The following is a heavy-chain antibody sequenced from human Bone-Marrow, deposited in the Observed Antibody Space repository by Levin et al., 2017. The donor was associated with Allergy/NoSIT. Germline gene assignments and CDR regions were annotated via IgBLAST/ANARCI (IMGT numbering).Heavy chain of an antibody. D-gene: IGHD4-17*01. V-gene: IGHV3-23*01. J-gene: IGHJ3*02. Sequence: GESLKISCAASGFTFNNYALNWVRQAPGNGLEWVAVVIGSGGSTYYADSMKGRFTISRDNSKNTVYLQMNSLRAEDTAVYYCAKGSTRGEYIRGAFDSWGQGTRVTVSS. CDR2: VIGSGGST. CDR1: GFTFNNYA. CDR3: AKGSTRGEYIRGAFDS.